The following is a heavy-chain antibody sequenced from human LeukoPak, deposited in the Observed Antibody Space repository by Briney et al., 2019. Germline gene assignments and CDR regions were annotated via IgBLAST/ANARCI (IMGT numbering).Heavy chain of an antibody. J-gene: IGHJ4*02. V-gene: IGHV3-11*04. Sequence: GGSLRLSCAASGFTFCDYYMSWIRQAPGKGLEWVLYISSSGSTIYYADSVKGRFTISRDNAKNSLYLQMNSLRAEDTAVYYCARDSLPYYYDSSGYLGYWGQGTLVTVSS. CDR2: ISSSGSTI. D-gene: IGHD3-22*01. CDR1: GFTFCDYY. CDR3: ARDSLPYYYDSSGYLGY.